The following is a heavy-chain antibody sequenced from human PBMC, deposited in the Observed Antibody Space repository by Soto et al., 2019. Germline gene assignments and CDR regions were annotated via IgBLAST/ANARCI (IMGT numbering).Heavy chain of an antibody. D-gene: IGHD2-2*01. CDR2: IYYTGRT. V-gene: IGHV4-31*02. CDR1: GGSLKSGGYY. J-gene: IGHJ5*02. Sequence: PSETLSLTCTVSGGSLKSGGYYWSWIRQHPGRGLEWIGYIYYTGRTYYNPSLESRVTFSVDTSKNQFSLKLSSVTAADTALFYCARDVTSNHTCFALWGHGTLVTVSS. CDR3: ARDVTSNHTCFAL.